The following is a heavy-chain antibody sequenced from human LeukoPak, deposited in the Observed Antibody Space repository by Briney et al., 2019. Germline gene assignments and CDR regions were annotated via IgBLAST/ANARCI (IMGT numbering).Heavy chain of an antibody. CDR2: ISYDGSNK. CDR1: GFTFNSYA. Sequence: GGSLRLSCAASGFTFNSYAMHWVRQAPGKGLEWVAVISYDGSNKYYADSVKGRFTISRDNSKNTLYLQMNSLRAEDTAVYYCARDRGIALDYWGQGTLVTVSS. J-gene: IGHJ4*02. D-gene: IGHD2-21*01. CDR3: ARDRGIALDY. V-gene: IGHV3-30*04.